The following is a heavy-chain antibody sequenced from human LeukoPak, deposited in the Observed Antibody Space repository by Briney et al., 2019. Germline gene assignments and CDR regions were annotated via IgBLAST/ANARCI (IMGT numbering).Heavy chain of an antibody. Sequence: PGRSLRLSCTASGFTFSSYTIHWVRQAPGKGLEWVTLISYEGSSKYYADSVRGRFIISRDNSKNTLFLQMNSLRTEDTAVYYCAREISTSSSWYGDDAFDIWGQGTMVTVSS. J-gene: IGHJ3*02. CDR2: ISYEGSSK. CDR3: AREISTSSSWYGDDAFDI. V-gene: IGHV3-30-3*01. CDR1: GFTFSSYT. D-gene: IGHD6-13*01.